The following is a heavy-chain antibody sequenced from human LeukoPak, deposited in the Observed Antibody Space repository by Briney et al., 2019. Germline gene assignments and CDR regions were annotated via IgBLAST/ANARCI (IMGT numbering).Heavy chain of an antibody. J-gene: IGHJ4*02. D-gene: IGHD7-27*01. CDR1: GFTFSSYA. V-gene: IGHV3-30-3*01. CDR3: ARGTKLGTLDY. Sequence: GGSLRLSCAASGFTFSSYAMHWVRQAPGKGLEWVAVISYDGSNKYYADSVKGRFTISRDNSKNTLYLQMNSLRAEDTAVYYCARGTKLGTLDYWGQGTLVTVSS. CDR2: ISYDGSNK.